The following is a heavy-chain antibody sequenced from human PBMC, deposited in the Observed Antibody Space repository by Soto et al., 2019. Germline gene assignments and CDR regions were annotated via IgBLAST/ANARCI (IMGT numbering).Heavy chain of an antibody. Sequence: AGSLRLSCAASGFTFSDHYMAWFRQTPERGLEWLAYISHRSLTIYHARSVKDRFTISRDDATDSLYLQLNSLRVEDTAVYFCARGGGSSPFDYWGQVTVVTVSS. CDR3: ARGGGSSPFDY. V-gene: IGHV3-11*01. J-gene: IGHJ4*02. CDR2: ISHRSLTI. CDR1: GFTFSDHY. D-gene: IGHD6-6*01.